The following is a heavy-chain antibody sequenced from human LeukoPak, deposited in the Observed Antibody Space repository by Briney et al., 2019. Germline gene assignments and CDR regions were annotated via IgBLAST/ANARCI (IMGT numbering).Heavy chain of an antibody. D-gene: IGHD4-17*01. J-gene: IGHJ6*04. V-gene: IGHV1-69*06. Sequence: ASVKVSCKASGGTFSSYAISWVRQAPGQGLEWMGGIIPTFGTANYAQKFQGRVTITADKSTSTAYMELSSLRSEDTAVYYCARGWLGMTTVTTSGGGDYYYGMDVWGKGTTVTVSS. CDR3: ARGWLGMTTVTTSGGGDYYYGMDV. CDR2: IIPTFGTA. CDR1: GGTFSSYA.